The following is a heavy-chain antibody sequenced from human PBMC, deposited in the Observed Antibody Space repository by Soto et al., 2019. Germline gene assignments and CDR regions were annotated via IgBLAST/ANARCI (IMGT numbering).Heavy chain of an antibody. V-gene: IGHV3-30*18. CDR1: GFTFSSFG. CDR3: AKEIQPVSWFGY. CDR2: ISYDGRSK. J-gene: IGHJ5*01. D-gene: IGHD5-18*01. Sequence: QEQLVESGGGVVQPGRSLRLSCAASGFTFSSFGMHWVRQAPGKGLEGVAVISYDGRSKFYADSVKGRFTISRDNSKNTLYLQMNSLRTDDTAVYYCAKEIQPVSWFGYWGQGSLVTVSS.